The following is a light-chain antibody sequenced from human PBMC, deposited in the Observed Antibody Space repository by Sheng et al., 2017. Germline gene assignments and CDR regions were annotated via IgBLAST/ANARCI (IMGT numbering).Light chain of an antibody. Sequence: PGERATLSCRASQSVSSSRLAWYQQTPGQAPRLLILGAANRATGIPDRFSGSGSATDFTLTINRLEAEDFAVYYCQQYGDLPWTFGQGTKVEIK. V-gene: IGKV3-20*01. CDR2: GAA. CDR1: QSVSSSR. J-gene: IGKJ1*01. CDR3: QQYGDLPWT.